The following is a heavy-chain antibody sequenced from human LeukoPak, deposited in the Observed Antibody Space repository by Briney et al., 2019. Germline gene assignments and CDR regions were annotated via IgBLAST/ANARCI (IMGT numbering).Heavy chain of an antibody. CDR3: AKDRAQQLVLDF. J-gene: IGHJ4*02. Sequence: EGSLRLSCAASGFTFSSYAMSWVRQAPGKGLEWVSAIIGSGSSTYYADSVKGRFTISRDNSKNTLFLQMNSLRAEDTAVYYCAKDRAQQLVLDFWGQGTLVTVSS. D-gene: IGHD6-13*01. CDR1: GFTFSSYA. CDR2: IIGSGSST. V-gene: IGHV3-23*01.